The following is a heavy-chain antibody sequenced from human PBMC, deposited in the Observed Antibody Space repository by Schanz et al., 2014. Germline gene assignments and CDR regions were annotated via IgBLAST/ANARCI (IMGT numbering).Heavy chain of an antibody. CDR3: ASSGAGYSSSWDFDY. Sequence: QVQLVQSGAEVRKPGSSVRVSCKASGGTFTSYAFSWVRQAPGQGLEWMGRIIPILGIANYAQKFQGRVTITADRSTSTAYMELSSLRSEDTAVYYCASSGAGYSSSWDFDYWGQGTLVTVSS. CDR2: IIPILGIA. J-gene: IGHJ4*02. CDR1: GGTFTSYA. D-gene: IGHD6-13*01. V-gene: IGHV1-69*04.